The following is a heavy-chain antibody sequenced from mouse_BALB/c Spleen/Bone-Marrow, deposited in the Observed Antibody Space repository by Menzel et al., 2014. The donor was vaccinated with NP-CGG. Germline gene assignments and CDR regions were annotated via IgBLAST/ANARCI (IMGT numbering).Heavy chain of an antibody. CDR2: ISDGGGRA. Sequence: EVKVVESGGGLVQPGGSLKLSCAASGFTFSSYTMSWIRQTPEKRLEWVAYISDGGGRAYYPDTVKGRFTISRDNAKNTQYLQMSSLKSEDTAMYYCARQLDSSGYVLDYWGQGTTLTVSS. J-gene: IGHJ2*01. D-gene: IGHD3-2*01. CDR1: GFTFSSYT. CDR3: ARQLDSSGYVLDY. V-gene: IGHV5-12-2*01.